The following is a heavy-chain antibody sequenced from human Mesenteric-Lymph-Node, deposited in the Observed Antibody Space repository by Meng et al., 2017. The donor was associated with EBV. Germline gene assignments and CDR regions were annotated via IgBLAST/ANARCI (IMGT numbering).Heavy chain of an antibody. Sequence: QPQLQESRPGLVKPSQTLSLTCTVSGTSIDSGGSSWSWIRQPPGKGLEWIGYSIHTGNTFYNPSLQSRVTISLDRSKNQFSLNLSSVTAADTAMYYCARGGDYHDYWGQGILVTVSS. CDR2: SIHTGNT. V-gene: IGHV4-30-2*01. J-gene: IGHJ4*02. CDR3: ARGGDYHDY. CDR1: GTSIDSGGSS.